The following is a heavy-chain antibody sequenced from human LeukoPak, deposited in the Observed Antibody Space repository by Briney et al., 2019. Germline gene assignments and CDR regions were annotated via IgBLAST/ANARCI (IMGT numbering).Heavy chain of an antibody. D-gene: IGHD6-13*01. J-gene: IGHJ4*02. CDR3: AGDSSSWYWYFDY. V-gene: IGHV4-39*07. CDR1: GGSINSRIYY. Sequence: SETLSLTCTVSGGSINSRIYYWGWIRQPPGKGLEWIGSIYYSGSTYYNPSLKSRVTISVDTSKNQFSLKLSSVTAADTAVYYCAGDSSSWYWYFDYWGQGTLVTVSS. CDR2: IYYSGST.